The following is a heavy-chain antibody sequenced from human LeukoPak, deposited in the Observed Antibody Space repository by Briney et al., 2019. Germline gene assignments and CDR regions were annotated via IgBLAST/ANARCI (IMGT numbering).Heavy chain of an antibody. D-gene: IGHD4-17*01. Sequence: EASVKVSCKVSGYTLTELSMHWVRQAPGKGLEWMGGFDPEDGETIYAQKFQGRVTTTEDTSTDTAYMELSSLRSEDTAVYYCATAGDATQFDYWGQGTLVTVSS. V-gene: IGHV1-24*01. CDR2: FDPEDGET. CDR3: ATAGDATQFDY. CDR1: GYTLTELS. J-gene: IGHJ4*02.